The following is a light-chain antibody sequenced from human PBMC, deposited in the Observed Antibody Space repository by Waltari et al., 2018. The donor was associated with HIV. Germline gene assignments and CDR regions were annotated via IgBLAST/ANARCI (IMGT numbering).Light chain of an antibody. J-gene: IGKJ4*01. CDR1: RSVLYSSNNKNY. V-gene: IGKV4-1*01. CDR3: QQYYSTPLT. Sequence: DIVMTQSPDSLAVSLGERAPINCKSRRSVLYSSNNKNYLAWYQQKPGQPPKLLIYWASTRESGVPDRFSGSGSGTDFTLTISSLQAEDVAVYYCQQYYSTPLTFGGGTKVEIK. CDR2: WAS.